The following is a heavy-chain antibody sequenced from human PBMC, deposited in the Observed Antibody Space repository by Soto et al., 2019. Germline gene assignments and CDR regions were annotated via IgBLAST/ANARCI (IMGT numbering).Heavy chain of an antibody. CDR1: GFTVSSNY. J-gene: IGHJ6*03. D-gene: IGHD5-12*01. V-gene: IGHV3-66*01. Sequence: GGSLRLSCAASGFTVSSNYMSWVRQAPGKGLEWVSVIYSGGSTYYADSVKGRFTISRDNSKNTLYLQMNSLRAEDTAVYYCAREVVDSGYEPALYYYYYYMDVWGKGTTVTVSS. CDR2: IYSGGST. CDR3: AREVVDSGYEPALYYYYYYMDV.